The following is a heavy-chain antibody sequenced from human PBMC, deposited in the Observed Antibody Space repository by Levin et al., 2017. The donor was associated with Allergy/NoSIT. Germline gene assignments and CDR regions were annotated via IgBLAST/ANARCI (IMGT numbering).Heavy chain of an antibody. Sequence: KAGGSLRLSCAVYGGSFSGYYWSWIRQPPGKGLEWIGEINHSGSTNYNPSLKSRVTISVDTSKNQFSLKLSSVTAADTAVYYCASLGIVGATTSGSYFDYWGQGTLVTVSS. CDR1: GGSFSGYY. CDR3: ASLGIVGATTSGSYFDY. CDR2: INHSGST. D-gene: IGHD1-26*01. J-gene: IGHJ4*02. V-gene: IGHV4-34*01.